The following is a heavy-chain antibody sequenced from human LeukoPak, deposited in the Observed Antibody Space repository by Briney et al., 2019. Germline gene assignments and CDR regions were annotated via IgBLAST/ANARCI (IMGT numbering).Heavy chain of an antibody. CDR2: ISSSSSYI. V-gene: IGHV3-21*01. CDR3: ARDRLTGYGLDY. Sequence: GGSLRLSCAASGFTFSSYSMNWVRQAPGKGLEWVSSISSSSSYIYYADSVKGRFTISRDNAKNSLYLQMNSLRAEDTAVYYCARDRLTGYGLDYWGQGTLVTASS. D-gene: IGHD3-9*01. CDR1: GFTFSSYS. J-gene: IGHJ4*02.